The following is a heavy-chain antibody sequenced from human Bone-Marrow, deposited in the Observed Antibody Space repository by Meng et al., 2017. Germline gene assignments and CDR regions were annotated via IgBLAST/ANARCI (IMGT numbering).Heavy chain of an antibody. J-gene: IGHJ4*02. CDR2: INPNSGGT. CDR3: ARGYYYDSSGYYF. Sequence: ASVKVSCKASGYTFTGYYMHWVRQAPGQGLEWMGRINPNSGGTTYAQKFQGRVTMTRDTSISTAYMELSRLRSDDTAVYYCARGYYYDSSGYYFWGQGTLVTVSS. V-gene: IGHV1-2*06. CDR1: GYTFTGYY. D-gene: IGHD3-22*01.